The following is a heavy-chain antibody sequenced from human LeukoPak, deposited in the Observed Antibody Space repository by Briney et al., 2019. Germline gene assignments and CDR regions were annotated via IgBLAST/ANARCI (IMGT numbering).Heavy chain of an antibody. V-gene: IGHV3-30*18. CDR3: AKQSTDRRYYYGSGSYPKTDNWFDP. Sequence: GRSLRLSCAASGFTFSSYGMHWVRQAPGKGLEWVAVISYDGSNKYYADSVKGRFTISRDNSKNTLYLQMNSLRAEDTAVYYCAKQSTDRRYYYGSGSYPKTDNWFDPWGQGTLVTVSS. CDR2: ISYDGSNK. J-gene: IGHJ5*02. CDR1: GFTFSSYG. D-gene: IGHD3-10*01.